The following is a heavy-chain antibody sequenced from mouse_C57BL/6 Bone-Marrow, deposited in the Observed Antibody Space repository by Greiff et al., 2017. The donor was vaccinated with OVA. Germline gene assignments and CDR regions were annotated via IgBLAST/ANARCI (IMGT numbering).Heavy chain of an antibody. CDR1: GYTFTEYS. Sequence: QVKLKESGAELVKPGASVKLSCKASGYTFTEYSINWVKQRSGKGLEWIGWFYTGSGSIKYNEKFKDKATLTAYNSSSTVYMELSSLTSEDSADYCGARHEGRRVYAMDYWGQGTSVTVSS. V-gene: IGHV1-62-2*01. J-gene: IGHJ4*01. CDR3: ARHEGRRVYAMDY. CDR2: FYTGSGSI.